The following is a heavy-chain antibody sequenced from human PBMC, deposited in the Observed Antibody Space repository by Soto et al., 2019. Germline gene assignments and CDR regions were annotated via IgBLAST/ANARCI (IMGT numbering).Heavy chain of an antibody. J-gene: IGHJ3*02. Sequence: PGGSLRLSCAASGFTFSSYGMHWVRQAPGKGLEWVAVISYDGSNKYYADSVKGRFTISRDNSKNTLYLQMNSLRAEDTAVYYCAKVGESDPNDAFDIWGQGTMVTVSS. D-gene: IGHD1-26*01. V-gene: IGHV3-30*18. CDR1: GFTFSSYG. CDR2: ISYDGSNK. CDR3: AKVGESDPNDAFDI.